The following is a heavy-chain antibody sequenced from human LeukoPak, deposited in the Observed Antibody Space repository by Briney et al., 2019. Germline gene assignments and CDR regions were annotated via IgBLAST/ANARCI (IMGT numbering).Heavy chain of an antibody. CDR2: ISGSGGST. CDR3: AKTRLLPDFDY. J-gene: IGHJ4*02. CDR1: GFTFSSYA. Sequence: GGSLRLSCAASGFTFSSYAMSWVRQAPGKGLEWVSAISGSGGSTYYADSVKGRFTISRDNSKNTLYLQMSSLRGEDTAVYYCAKTRLLPDFDYWGQGTLVTVSS. V-gene: IGHV3-23*01. D-gene: IGHD3-22*01.